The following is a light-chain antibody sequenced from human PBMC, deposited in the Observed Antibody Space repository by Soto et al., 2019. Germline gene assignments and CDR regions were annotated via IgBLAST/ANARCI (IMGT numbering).Light chain of an antibody. CDR2: DVD. V-gene: IGLV2-11*01. Sequence: QSALTQPRSVSGSPGQSVTISCTGTSSDVGGSNYVSWYQQHPGKVPKVMIYDVDYRPSGVPARFSGSKSGNTASLTISGLQAEDEADYYCCSYAGSYTWVFGGGTKVTVL. J-gene: IGLJ3*02. CDR3: CSYAGSYTWV. CDR1: SSDVGGSNY.